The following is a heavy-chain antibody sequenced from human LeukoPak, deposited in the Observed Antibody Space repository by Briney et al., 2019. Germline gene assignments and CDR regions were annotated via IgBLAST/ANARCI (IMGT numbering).Heavy chain of an antibody. CDR3: ARAPVTSCSGVLCYPFDY. J-gene: IGHJ4*02. CDR1: GFTFSSYA. Sequence: PGRSLRLSCAASGFTFSSYAMHWVRQAPGKGLEWVSATSSSDAGIYHADSVRGRFTISRDNSKNTLYLQMNSLRAEDAAVYYCARAPVTSCSGVLCYPFDYWGQGTLVTVSS. CDR2: TSSSDAGI. D-gene: IGHD2-15*01. V-gene: IGHV3-23*01.